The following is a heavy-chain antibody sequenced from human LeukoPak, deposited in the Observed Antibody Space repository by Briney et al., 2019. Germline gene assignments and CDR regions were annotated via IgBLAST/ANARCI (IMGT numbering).Heavy chain of an antibody. CDR3: ARGPTVHYDFWSGYYPLDY. J-gene: IGHJ4*02. D-gene: IGHD3-3*01. CDR2: IYTSGST. CDR1: GGSISSYY. V-gene: IGHV4-4*07. Sequence: KTSETLSLTCTVSGGSISSYYWSWIRQPAGKGLEWIGRIYTSGSTNYNPSLKSRVTISVDTSKNQFSLKLSSVTAADTAVYYCARGPTVHYDFWSGYYPLDYWGQGTLVTVSS.